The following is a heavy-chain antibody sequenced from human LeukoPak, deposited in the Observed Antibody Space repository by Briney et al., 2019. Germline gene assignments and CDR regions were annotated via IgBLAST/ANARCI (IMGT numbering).Heavy chain of an antibody. J-gene: IGHJ4*02. CDR2: IYDSGTT. CDR3: ARDPDGYKFFDY. Sequence: PSETLSLTCTVSSDSIGTYFWHWIWQSPGKGLEWMGYIYDSGTTAYNPSLKRRVTMSVDRSTNQFSLKLTSVTAADTAVYYCARDPDGYKFFDYWGRGSPVIVSS. V-gene: IGHV4-59*01. D-gene: IGHD5-24*01. CDR1: SDSIGTYF.